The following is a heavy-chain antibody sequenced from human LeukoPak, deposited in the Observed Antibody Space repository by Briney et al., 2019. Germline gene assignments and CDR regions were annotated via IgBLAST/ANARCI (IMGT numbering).Heavy chain of an antibody. D-gene: IGHD6-19*01. V-gene: IGHV3-21*01. CDR2: ISSSSSYI. Sequence: GGSLRLSCAASGFTFSSYSMNWVRQAPGKGLEWVSSISSSSSYIYYADSVKGRFTISRDNAKNSLYLQMNSLRAEDTAVYYCARVAHSSGWLGGFDYWGQGTLVTVSS. CDR1: GFTFSSYS. CDR3: ARVAHSSGWLGGFDY. J-gene: IGHJ4*02.